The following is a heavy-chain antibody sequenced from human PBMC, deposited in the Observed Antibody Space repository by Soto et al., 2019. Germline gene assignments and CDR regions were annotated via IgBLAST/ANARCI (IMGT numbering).Heavy chain of an antibody. J-gene: IGHJ6*02. D-gene: IGHD6-6*01. CDR2: ISSSSSTI. CDR1: GFTFSSYS. CDR3: ARPEYSSSSYGMDV. Sequence: PGGSLRLSCAASGFTFSSYSMNWVRQAPGKGLEWVSYISSSSSTIYYADPVKGRFTISRDNAKNSLYLQMNSLRDEDTAVYYCARPEYSSSSYGMDVWGQGTTVTSP. V-gene: IGHV3-48*02.